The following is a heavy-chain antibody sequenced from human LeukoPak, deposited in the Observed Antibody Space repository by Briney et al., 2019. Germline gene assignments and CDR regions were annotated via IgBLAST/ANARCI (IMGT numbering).Heavy chain of an antibody. D-gene: IGHD1-1*01. J-gene: IGHJ3*01. Sequence: SETLSLTCTVSGGSISSYYWSWIRQPPGKGLEWIGNIYKSGSTNYNPSLKSRVTMSVDTSKNQFSLRLNSVTAADTAVYYCARLSTGPYGLGAFDFWGQGTMVTVSS. CDR1: GGSISSYY. CDR3: ARLSTGPYGLGAFDF. CDR2: IYKSGST. V-gene: IGHV4-59*08.